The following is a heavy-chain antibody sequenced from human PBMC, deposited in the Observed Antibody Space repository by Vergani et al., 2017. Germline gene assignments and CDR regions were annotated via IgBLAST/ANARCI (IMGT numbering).Heavy chain of an antibody. V-gene: IGHV1-69*01. CDR1: GGTFSTHA. CDR2: IIPIFDTA. CDR3: ARGGSSGWPPNYFDY. D-gene: IGHD6-19*01. J-gene: IGHJ4*02. Sequence: QVQLVQSGADVKKPGSSVTVSCKASGGTFSTHAINWVRKAPRQGLEWMGGIIPIFDTANYAQKFQGRVTITADESTSTAYMELSSLKSDDTAVYYCARGGSSGWPPNYFDYWGQGTLVTVSS.